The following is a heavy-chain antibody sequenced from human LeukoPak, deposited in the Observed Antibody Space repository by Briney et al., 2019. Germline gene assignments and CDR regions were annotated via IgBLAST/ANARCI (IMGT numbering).Heavy chain of an antibody. CDR2: IYYSGST. CDR1: GGSISSYY. CDR3: AREGNSGSYFDY. J-gene: IGHJ4*02. V-gene: IGHV4-59*01. D-gene: IGHD1-26*01. Sequence: PSETLSLTCTVSGGSISSYYWSWIRQPPGKGLEGIGYIYYSGSTNYNPSLKSRVTISVDTSKNQFSLKLSSVTAADTAVYYCAREGNSGSYFDYWGQGTLVTVSS.